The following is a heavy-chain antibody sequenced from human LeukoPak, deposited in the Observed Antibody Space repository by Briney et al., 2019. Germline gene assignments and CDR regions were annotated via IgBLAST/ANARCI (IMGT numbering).Heavy chain of an antibody. CDR1: GFTFSSYS. CDR3: ARDPSYSSSSENGGYMDV. CDR2: ISSSSSYI. J-gene: IGHJ6*03. Sequence: GGSLRLSCAASGFTFSSYSMNWVRQAPGKGLEWVSSISSSSSYIYYADSVKGRFTISRDNAKNSLYLQMNSLRAEDTAVYYCARDPSYSSSSENGGYMDVWGKGTTVTVSS. V-gene: IGHV3-21*01. D-gene: IGHD6-6*01.